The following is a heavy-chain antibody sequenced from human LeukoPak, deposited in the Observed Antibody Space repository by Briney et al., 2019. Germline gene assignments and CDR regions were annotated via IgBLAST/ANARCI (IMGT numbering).Heavy chain of an antibody. CDR1: GGSFSGYY. V-gene: IGHV4-34*01. D-gene: IGHD3-10*01. CDR2: INHSGST. J-gene: IGHJ4*02. Sequence: SETLSLTCAVYGGSFSGYYWSWIRQPPGKGLEWIGEINHSGSTNYNPSHKSRVTISVDTSKNQFSLKLSSVTAADTAVYYCARGLTYYYGSGSSRPADYWGQGTLVTVSS. CDR3: ARGLTYYYGSGSSRPADY.